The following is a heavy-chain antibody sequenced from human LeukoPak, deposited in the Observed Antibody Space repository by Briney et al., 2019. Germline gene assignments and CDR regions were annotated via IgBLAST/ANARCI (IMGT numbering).Heavy chain of an antibody. Sequence: SETLSLTCTVSGGSINSYYWTWIRQSAEKGLEWIGRIHFSGSTNYNPALKSRVAISPDDSKNQFSLKLRSVTAADTAVYFCARDDSSRDDSSGYHVWGRGTLVTVSS. D-gene: IGHD3-22*01. CDR1: GGSINSYY. J-gene: IGHJ4*02. V-gene: IGHV4-4*07. CDR3: ARDDSSRDDSSGYHV. CDR2: IHFSGST.